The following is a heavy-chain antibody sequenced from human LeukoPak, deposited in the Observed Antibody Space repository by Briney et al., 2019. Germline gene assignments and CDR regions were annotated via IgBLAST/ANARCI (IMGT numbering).Heavy chain of an antibody. V-gene: IGHV3-64D*06. CDR1: GFTFSSYA. CDR3: VKDEYCSSTSCYARFDY. Sequence: GGSLRLSCSASGFTFSSYAMHWVRQAPGKGLEYVSAISSNGGSTYYADSVKGRFTISRDNSKNTLYLQMSSLRAEGTAVYYCVKDEYCSSTSCYARFDYWGQGTLVTVSS. CDR2: ISSNGGST. D-gene: IGHD2-2*01. J-gene: IGHJ4*02.